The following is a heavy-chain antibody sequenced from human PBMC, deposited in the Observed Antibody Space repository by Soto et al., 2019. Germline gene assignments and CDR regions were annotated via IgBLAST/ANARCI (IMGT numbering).Heavy chain of an antibody. D-gene: IGHD5-18*01. CDR1: GGNFSSNA. Sequence: QVQLVQSGAEVKKPGSSVKVTCKASGGNFSSNAISWVRQAPGQGLEWLGGIIPNFGTAHYAQKFQGRVTITADESTSTASMELSSLKSEDTAVYYCATGGRGYSSAPWFYFEFWGQGTLVTVSS. CDR2: IIPNFGTA. V-gene: IGHV1-69*12. CDR3: ATGGRGYSSAPWFYFEF. J-gene: IGHJ4*02.